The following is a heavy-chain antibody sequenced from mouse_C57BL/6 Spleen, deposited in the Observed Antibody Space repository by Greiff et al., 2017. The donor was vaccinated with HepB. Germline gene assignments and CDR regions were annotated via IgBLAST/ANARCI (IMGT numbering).Heavy chain of an antibody. D-gene: IGHD1-1*01. CDR1: GYSFTGYY. J-gene: IGHJ2*01. V-gene: IGHV1-42*01. Sequence: EVKLMESGPELVKPGASVKISCKASGYSFTGYYMNWVKQSPEKSLEWIGEINPSTGGTTYNQKFKAKATLTVDKSSSTAYMQLKSLTSEDSAVYYCARGTTGDYWGQGTTLTVSS. CDR3: ARGTTGDY. CDR2: INPSTGGT.